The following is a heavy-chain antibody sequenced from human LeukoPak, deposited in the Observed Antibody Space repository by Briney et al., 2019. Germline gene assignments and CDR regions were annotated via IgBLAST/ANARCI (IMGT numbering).Heavy chain of an antibody. D-gene: IGHD5-12*01. J-gene: IGHJ5*02. CDR1: GGSISNTLYY. Sequence: SETLSLTCTVSGGSISNTLYYWGWIRQPPGKGLEWIGSIYYSGSTYYNPSLKSRVTIFVDTSKNQFSLNLSSVTAADTAVYYCARWGGIYVGWFDPWGQGTLVTVSS. CDR3: ARWGGIYVGWFDP. V-gene: IGHV4-39*01. CDR2: IYYSGST.